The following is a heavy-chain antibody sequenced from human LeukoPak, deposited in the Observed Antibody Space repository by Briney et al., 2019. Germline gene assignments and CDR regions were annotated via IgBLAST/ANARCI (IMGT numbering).Heavy chain of an antibody. CDR3: ARGRYCTATTCSGGDAFDI. V-gene: IGHV4-4*07. CDR1: GTSVSTYY. CDR2: IYTRGST. J-gene: IGHJ3*02. D-gene: IGHD2-2*01. Sequence: SETLSLTCTASGTSVSTYYWSWIRQPAGRGLEWIGRIYTRGSTNYNPSLQSRVSMSVDSSKSQFSLRLTSVTAADTAIYYCARGRYCTATTCSGGDAFDIWGQGTVVTVSS.